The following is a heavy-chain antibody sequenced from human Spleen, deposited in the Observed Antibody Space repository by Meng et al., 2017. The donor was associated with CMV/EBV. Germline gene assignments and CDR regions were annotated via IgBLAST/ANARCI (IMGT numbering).Heavy chain of an antibody. CDR2: IKQDGSEK. J-gene: IGHJ6*02. Sequence: GGSLRLSCAASGFTFSSYSMNWVRQAPGKGLEWVANIKQDGSEKYYVDSVKGRFTISRDNAKNSLYLQMNSLRAEDTAVYYCARGSYSLIYYYYGMDVWGQGTTVTVSS. CDR1: GFTFSSYS. V-gene: IGHV3-7*01. D-gene: IGHD1-26*01. CDR3: ARGSYSLIYYYYGMDV.